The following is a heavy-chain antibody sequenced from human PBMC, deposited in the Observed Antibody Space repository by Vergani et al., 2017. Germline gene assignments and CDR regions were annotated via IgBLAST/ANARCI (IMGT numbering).Heavy chain of an antibody. D-gene: IGHD6-19*01. V-gene: IGHV3-33*01. J-gene: IGHJ6*03. CDR1: GFTFSSYG. CDR3: ARYSKDVACTRAYYYYSMDV. Sequence: QVQLVESGGGVVQPGRSLRLSCAASGFTFSSYGMHWVRQAPGKGLECVAVIWYDGSNTYYADSVKGRFTISKDNSKNTLYLQMNSLRAEDTAVYYCARYSKDVACTRAYYYYSMDVWGKGTTVTVSS. CDR2: IWYDGSNT.